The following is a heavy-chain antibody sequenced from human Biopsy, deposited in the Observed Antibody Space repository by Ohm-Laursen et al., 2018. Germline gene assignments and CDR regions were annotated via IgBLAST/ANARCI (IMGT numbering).Heavy chain of an antibody. CDR2: IIPIVDIV. CDR1: GDTFNKYG. CDR3: ARGGSGSGYYGMDV. Sequence: SVKVSCQASGDTFNKYGIFWVRQAPGQGLEWMGRIIPIVDIVNYAQRFQGRVTMTADKSTSTAYLDLSSLISEDTAVYYCARGGSGSGYYGMDVWGQGTTVTVSS. J-gene: IGHJ6*02. D-gene: IGHD3-10*01. V-gene: IGHV1-69*04.